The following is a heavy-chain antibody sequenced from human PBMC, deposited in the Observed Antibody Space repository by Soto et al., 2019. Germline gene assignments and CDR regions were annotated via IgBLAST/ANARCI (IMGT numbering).Heavy chain of an antibody. CDR3: ARDMGYSSSWYGLGFDY. D-gene: IGHD6-13*01. CDR2: IYYSGST. CDR1: GGSISSYY. V-gene: IGHV4-59*01. J-gene: IGHJ4*02. Sequence: PSETLSLTCTVSGGSISSYYWSWIRQPPGKGLEWIGYIYYSGSTNYNPSLKSRVTISVDTSKNQFSLKLSSVTAADTAVYYCARDMGYSSSWYGLGFDYWGQGTLVTVSS.